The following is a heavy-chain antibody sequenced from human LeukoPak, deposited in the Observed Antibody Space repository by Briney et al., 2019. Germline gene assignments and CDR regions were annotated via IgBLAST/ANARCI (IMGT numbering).Heavy chain of an antibody. CDR2: ISGSGGST. J-gene: IGHJ4*02. CDR3: AKGGIVSVSPFFDY. D-gene: IGHD1-26*01. CDR1: GFTFSSCA. V-gene: IGHV3-23*01. Sequence: PGGSLRLSCAASGFTFSSCAMSWVRQAPGKGLEWVSAISGSGGSTYYADSVKGRFTISRDNSKNTLYLQMNSLRAEDTAVYYCAKGGIVSVSPFFDYWGQGTLVTVSS.